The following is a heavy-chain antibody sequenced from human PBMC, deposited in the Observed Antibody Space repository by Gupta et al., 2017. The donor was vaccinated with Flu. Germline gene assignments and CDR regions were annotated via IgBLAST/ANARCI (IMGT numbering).Heavy chain of an antibody. CDR1: GFSFSSSA. V-gene: IGHV3-30-3*01. J-gene: IGHJ4*02. CDR2: ISNDGGSI. D-gene: IGHD4-17*01. Sequence: QEQLVESGGGVVQPGRALSPSCAASGFSFSSSARYWVRQPPSKGLEWVAVISNDGGSIDYADSVKGRFTNSRDNSKNTLYLQMNSLRADDTAVYYCAGYGDFASWGQGALVTVSS. CDR3: AGYGDFAS.